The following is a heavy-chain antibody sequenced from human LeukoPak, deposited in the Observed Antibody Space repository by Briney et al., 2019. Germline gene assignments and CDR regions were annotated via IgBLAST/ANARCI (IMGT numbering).Heavy chain of an antibody. D-gene: IGHD5/OR15-5a*01. CDR1: GFTFSSYE. V-gene: IGHV3-48*03. Sequence: GGSLRLSCAASGFTFSSYEMNWVRQAPGKGLEWVSYISSSGSTIYYADSVKGRFTISRDNAKNSLYLQTNSLRAEDTAVYYCARTNWYRVLYNWFDPWGQGTLVTVSS. CDR3: ARTNWYRVLYNWFDP. J-gene: IGHJ5*02. CDR2: ISSSGSTI.